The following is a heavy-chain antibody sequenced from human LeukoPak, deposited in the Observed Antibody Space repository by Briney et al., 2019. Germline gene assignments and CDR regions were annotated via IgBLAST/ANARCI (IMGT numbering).Heavy chain of an antibody. CDR2: IYNTGAA. CDR3: ASAVYTLYYFDY. Sequence: SQTLSLTCAVSGGSISSGGHSWSWIRQPPGKGLEWIGYIYNTGAAFYSPSLKSRVTMSLDSSKNQFSPRLSAVTAADTAIYYCASAVYTLYYFDYRGQGALVTVSS. D-gene: IGHD5-18*01. J-gene: IGHJ4*02. CDR1: GGSISSGGHS. V-gene: IGHV4-30-2*01.